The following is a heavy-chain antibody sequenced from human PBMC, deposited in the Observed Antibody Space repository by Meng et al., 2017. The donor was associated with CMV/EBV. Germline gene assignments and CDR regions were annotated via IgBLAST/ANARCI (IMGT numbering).Heavy chain of an antibody. D-gene: IGHD3-3*01. J-gene: IGHJ3*02. Sequence: SETLSLTCTVSGGSVSGGSYYWSWIRQPPGKGLEWIGYIYYSGSTNYNPFLKSRVTISVDTSKNQFSLKLSSVTAADTAVYYCASSVNYDFWSGDAFDIWGQGTMVTVSS. CDR2: IYYSGST. CDR1: GGSVSGGSYY. CDR3: ASSVNYDFWSGDAFDI. V-gene: IGHV4-61*01.